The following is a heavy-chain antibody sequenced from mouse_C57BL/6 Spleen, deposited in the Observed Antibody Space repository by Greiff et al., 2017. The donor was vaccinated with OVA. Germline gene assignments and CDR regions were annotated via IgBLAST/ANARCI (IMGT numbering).Heavy chain of an antibody. J-gene: IGHJ2*01. Sequence: EVQVVASGGGLVKPGGSLKLSCAASGFTFSDYGMHWVRQDPGKGLEWVAYISSGSSTIYYADTVKGRFTNSRYNAKNTLFLQMTSLRSEDTAMYYCARTLAYYFDYWGQGTTLTVSS. CDR2: ISSGSSTI. CDR1: GFTFSDYG. CDR3: ARTLAYYFDY. V-gene: IGHV5-17*01.